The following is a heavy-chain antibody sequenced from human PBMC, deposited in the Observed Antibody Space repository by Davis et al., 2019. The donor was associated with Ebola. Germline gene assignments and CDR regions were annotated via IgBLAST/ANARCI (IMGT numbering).Heavy chain of an antibody. CDR2: IYPGDSDT. CDR1: GYSFSTYW. CDR3: ARKDTAMVSHFDY. Sequence: KVSCKGSGYSFSTYWIAWVRQMPGKGLEWMGIIYPGDSDTRYSPSFQGQVTISADKSISTAYLQWSSLKASDTAMYYCARKDTAMVSHFDYWGQGTLVTVSS. V-gene: IGHV5-51*01. J-gene: IGHJ4*02. D-gene: IGHD5-18*01.